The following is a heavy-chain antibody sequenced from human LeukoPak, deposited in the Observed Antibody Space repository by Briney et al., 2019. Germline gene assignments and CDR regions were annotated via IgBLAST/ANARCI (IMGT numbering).Heavy chain of an antibody. J-gene: IGHJ5*02. D-gene: IGHD2-2*01. V-gene: IGHV4-59*01. CDR2: IYYSGST. CDR1: GGSISSYY. CDR3: ARVVQDIVVVPAAEGWFDP. Sequence: PSETLSLTCTVSGGSISSYYWSWIRQPPGKGLEWIGYIYYSGSTNYNPSLKSRVTISVDTSKNQFSLKLSSVTAADTAVYYCARVVQDIVVVPAAEGWFDPWGQGTLVTVSS.